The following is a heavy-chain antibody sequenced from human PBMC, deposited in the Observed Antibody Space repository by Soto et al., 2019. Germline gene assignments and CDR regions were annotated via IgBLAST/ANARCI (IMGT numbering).Heavy chain of an antibody. D-gene: IGHD1-26*01. CDR1: GFTFSSYA. V-gene: IGHV3-23*01. Sequence: GGSLRLSCAASGFTFSSYAMSWARQAPGKGLEWVSAISGSGGSTYYADAVKGRFTISRDNSNSTLYLQMNSLRAEDTAVYYCAKVSRWSYWLADYYFDYWGQGTLVTVSS. J-gene: IGHJ4*02. CDR2: ISGSGGST. CDR3: AKVSRWSYWLADYYFDY.